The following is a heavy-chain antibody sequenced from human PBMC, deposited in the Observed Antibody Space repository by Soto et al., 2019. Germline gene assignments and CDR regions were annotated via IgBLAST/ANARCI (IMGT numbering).Heavy chain of an antibody. J-gene: IGHJ4*02. CDR1: GFSVSSKY. D-gene: IGHD6-19*01. CDR2: IYGGGTT. V-gene: IGHV3-53*01. CDR3: VQTTGWPGFDF. Sequence: EVQLVESGGGLIQPGGSLRLSCAASGFSVSSKYMTWVRQAPGKGLEWVSVIYGGGTTYYADSVKGRFTISRDNSKNTWYLQRNSLRAEDTAVYYCVQTTGWPGFDFWGQGTLVIVSS.